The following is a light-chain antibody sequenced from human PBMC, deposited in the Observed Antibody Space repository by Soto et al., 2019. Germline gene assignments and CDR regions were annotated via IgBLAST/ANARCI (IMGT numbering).Light chain of an antibody. V-gene: IGLV2-23*02. J-gene: IGLJ1*01. CDR1: SSNVGSYNH. Sequence: QSALTQPPSVSGSPGQSITISCTGTSSNVGSYNHVSWYQQHPGKAPKLLIYEVSKRPSGVSNRFSGSKSGNTASLTISGLQAEDEADYYCCSYAGSSTYYVFGTGTKLTVL. CDR3: CSYAGSSTYYV. CDR2: EVS.